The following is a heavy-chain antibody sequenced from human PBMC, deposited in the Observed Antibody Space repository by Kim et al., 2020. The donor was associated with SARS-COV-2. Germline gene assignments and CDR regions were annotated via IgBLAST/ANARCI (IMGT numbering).Heavy chain of an antibody. CDR2: IWYDGSNK. CDR3: AREYSYGLGPAFDI. CDR1: GFTFSSYG. V-gene: IGHV3-33*01. D-gene: IGHD3-16*01. J-gene: IGHJ3*02. Sequence: GGSLRLSCAASGFTFSSYGMHWVRQAPGKGLEWVAVIWYDGSNKYYADSVKGRFTISRDNSKNTLYLQMNSLRAEDTAVYYCAREYSYGLGPAFDIWGQGTMVTVSS.